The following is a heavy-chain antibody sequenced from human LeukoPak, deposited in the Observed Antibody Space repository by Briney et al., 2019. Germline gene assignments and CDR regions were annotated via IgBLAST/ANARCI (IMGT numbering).Heavy chain of an antibody. J-gene: IGHJ3*02. CDR3: AKVMWDIVVVVAAVLSAFDI. D-gene: IGHD2-15*01. CDR2: ISGSGGST. Sequence: GGSLRLSCAASGFSVSSNYMSWVRQAPGKGLEWVSAISGSGGSTYYADSVKGRFTISRDNSKNTLYLQMNSLRAEDTAVYYCAKVMWDIVVVVAAVLSAFDIWGQGTMVTVSS. V-gene: IGHV3-23*01. CDR1: GFSVSSNY.